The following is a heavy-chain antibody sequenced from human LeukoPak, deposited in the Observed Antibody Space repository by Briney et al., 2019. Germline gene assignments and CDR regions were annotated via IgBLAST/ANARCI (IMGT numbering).Heavy chain of an antibody. CDR3: AKEGVYYYDL. J-gene: IGHJ4*02. CDR2: IRYDGSNK. CDR1: GFTFSSYG. Sequence: GGSLRLSRAVSGFTFSSYGMHWVRQAPGKGLEWVAFIRYDGSNKYYADSVKGRFTISRDNSKNTLYLQMNSLRAEDTAVYYCAKEGVYYYDLWGQGTLVTVSS. D-gene: IGHD3-22*01. V-gene: IGHV3-30*02.